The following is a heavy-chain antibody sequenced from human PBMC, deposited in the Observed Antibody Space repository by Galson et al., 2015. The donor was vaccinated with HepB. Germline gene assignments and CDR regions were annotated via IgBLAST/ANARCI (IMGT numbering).Heavy chain of an antibody. J-gene: IGHJ6*02. CDR1: GYSFTSYW. Sequence: QSGAEVKKPGESLKISCKGSGYSFTSYWIGWVRQMPGKGLEWTGIIYPGDSDTRYSPSFQGQVTISADKSISTAYLQWSSLKASDTAMYYCARRHSYGPPDYYYGMDVWGQGTTVTVSS. V-gene: IGHV5-51*03. CDR2: IYPGDSDT. CDR3: ARRHSYGPPDYYYGMDV. D-gene: IGHD5-18*01.